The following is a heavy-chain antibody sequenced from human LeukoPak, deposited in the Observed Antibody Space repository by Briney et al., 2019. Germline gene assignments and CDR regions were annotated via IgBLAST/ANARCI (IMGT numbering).Heavy chain of an antibody. Sequence: GESLKISCKGSGYSFTSYWIGWVRQMPGKGLEWMGIIYPGDSDTRYSPSFQGQVTISADKSISTAYLQWSSLKASDTAMYYCARTPPYCGGDCYFKYYFDDWGQGTLVTVSS. D-gene: IGHD2-21*01. CDR1: GYSFTSYW. V-gene: IGHV5-51*01. CDR2: IYPGDSDT. CDR3: ARTPPYCGGDCYFKYYFDD. J-gene: IGHJ4*02.